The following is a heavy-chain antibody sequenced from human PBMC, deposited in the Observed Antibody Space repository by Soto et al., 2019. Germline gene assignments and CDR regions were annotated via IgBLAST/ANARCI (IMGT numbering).Heavy chain of an antibody. CDR1: GGSVSSGSYY. CDR2: IYYSGST. D-gene: IGHD6-13*01. V-gene: IGHV4-61*01. Sequence: SETLSLTCTVSGGSVSSGSYYWSWIRQPPGKGLEWIGYIYYSGSTNYNPSLKSRVTISVDTSKNQFSLKLSSVTAADTAVYYCARERIAAGGTDYWCQGPLVTGSS. J-gene: IGHJ4*02. CDR3: ARERIAAGGTDY.